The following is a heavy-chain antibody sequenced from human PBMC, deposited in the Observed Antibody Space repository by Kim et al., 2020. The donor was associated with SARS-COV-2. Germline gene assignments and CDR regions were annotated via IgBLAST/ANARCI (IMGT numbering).Heavy chain of an antibody. J-gene: IGHJ6*02. V-gene: IGHV1-2*02. CDR2: IDTNSRGI. CDR3: ARGDTVVASRYYYAMDV. Sequence: ASVKVSCKASGYTFSDYYIHWVRQAPGQGLEWVAWIDTNSRGINYAQKFQDRVTMTRDTSINTTYMELRGLRSDDTAAYFCARGDTVVASRYYYAMDVWGQGTTVTVSS. CDR1: GYTFSDYY. D-gene: IGHD5-18*01.